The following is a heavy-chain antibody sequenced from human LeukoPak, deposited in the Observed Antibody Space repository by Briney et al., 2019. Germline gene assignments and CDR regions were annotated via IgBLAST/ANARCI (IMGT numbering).Heavy chain of an antibody. J-gene: IGHJ6*04. D-gene: IGHD6-13*01. Sequence: DSVKGRFTISRDNAKNSLYLQMNSLRAEDTAVYYCARYTSSWSDVWGKGTTVTVSS. V-gene: IGHV3-7*01. CDR3: ARYTSSWSDV.